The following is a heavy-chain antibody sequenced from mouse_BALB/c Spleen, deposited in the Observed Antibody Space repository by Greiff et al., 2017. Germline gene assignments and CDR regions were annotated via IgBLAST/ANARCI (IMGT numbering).Heavy chain of an antibody. CDR3: ASLRPFDY. V-gene: IGHV5-17*02. D-gene: IGHD2-12*01. J-gene: IGHJ2*01. CDR1: GFTFSSFG. CDR2: ISSGSSTI. Sequence: EVQRVESGGGLVQPGGSRKLSCAASGFTFSSFGMHWVRQAPEKGLEWVAYISSGSSTIYYADTVKGRFNISRDNPKNTLFLQMTSLRSEDTAMYYCASLRPFDYWGQGTTLTVSS.